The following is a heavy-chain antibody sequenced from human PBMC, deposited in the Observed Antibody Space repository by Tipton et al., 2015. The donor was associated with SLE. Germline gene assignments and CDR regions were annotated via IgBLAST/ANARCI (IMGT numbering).Heavy chain of an antibody. Sequence: TLSLTCTVYGGSFSDYYWSWVSQPSGKGLEWIGEINHSGSSNHNPSLQSRVTISVDTSNPFSRRLNSVTAADSAVYYCAGGGGGIFTYFYGMDVWGQGTTCTVSS. J-gene: IGHJ6*02. CDR2: INHSGSS. CDR3: AGGGGGIFTYFYGMDV. CDR1: GGSFSDYY. D-gene: IGHD3-16*01. V-gene: IGHV4-34*01.